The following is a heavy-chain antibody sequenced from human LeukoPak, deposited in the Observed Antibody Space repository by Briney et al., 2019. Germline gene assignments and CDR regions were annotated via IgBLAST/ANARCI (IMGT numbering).Heavy chain of an antibody. V-gene: IGHV3-7*01. Sequence: GSLRLSCAASGFTFSSYCMNWVRQAPGKGLEWVALINPDGSQTNYVDSVKGRLTISRDNAETSLYLQMNSLRAEDTAVYYCARDLGYGALDPWGQGTLVTVSS. CDR2: INPDGSQT. J-gene: IGHJ5*02. CDR3: ARDLGYGALDP. CDR1: GFTFSSYC. D-gene: IGHD4-17*01.